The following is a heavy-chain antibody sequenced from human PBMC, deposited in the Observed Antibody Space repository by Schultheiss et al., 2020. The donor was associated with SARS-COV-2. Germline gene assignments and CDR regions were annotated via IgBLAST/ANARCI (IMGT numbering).Heavy chain of an antibody. V-gene: IGHV3-21*01. CDR1: GFTFSSYS. CDR2: ISSSSSYI. CDR3: ARAQSDGYFLYYYYGMDV. J-gene: IGHJ6*02. D-gene: IGHD5-18*01. Sequence: GGSLRLSCAASGFTFSSYSMNWVRQAPGKGLEWVSSISSSSSYIYYADSVKGRFTISRDNSKNTLYLQMNSLRAEDTAVYYCARAQSDGYFLYYYYGMDVWGQGTTVTVSS.